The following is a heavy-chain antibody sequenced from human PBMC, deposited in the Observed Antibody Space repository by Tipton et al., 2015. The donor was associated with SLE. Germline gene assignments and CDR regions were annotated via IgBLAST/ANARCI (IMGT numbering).Heavy chain of an antibody. Sequence: LRLSCAVYGGSFSGYYWSWIRQPPGKGLEWIGEINHSGSTNYNPSLKSRVTISVDTSKNQFSLKLSSVTAADTAVYYCARGPPGPFGLWFGLSFDYWGQGTLVTVSS. J-gene: IGHJ4*02. D-gene: IGHD3-10*01. CDR3: ARGPPGPFGLWFGLSFDY. V-gene: IGHV4-34*01. CDR2: INHSGST. CDR1: GGSFSGYY.